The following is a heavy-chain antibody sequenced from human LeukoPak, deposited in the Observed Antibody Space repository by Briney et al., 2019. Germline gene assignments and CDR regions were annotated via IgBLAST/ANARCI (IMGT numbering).Heavy chain of an antibody. V-gene: IGHV4-30-4*08. Sequence: SETLSHTCTVSGGSISSGDYYWSWIRQPPGKGLEWIGYIYYSGSTYYNPSLKSRVTISVDTSKNQFSLKLSSVTAADTAVYYCARVAYSGYDRNYFDYWGQGTLVTVSS. CDR3: ARVAYSGYDRNYFDY. CDR1: GGSISSGDYY. J-gene: IGHJ4*02. CDR2: IYYSGST. D-gene: IGHD5-12*01.